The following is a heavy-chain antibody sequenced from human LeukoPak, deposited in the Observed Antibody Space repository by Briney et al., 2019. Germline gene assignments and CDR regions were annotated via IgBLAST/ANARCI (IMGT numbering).Heavy chain of an antibody. Sequence: SETLSLTCTVSGGSMSDFYWSWIRQPPGRGLEYIGYVCGSSSADYNPSLKRRVTISLDTSSNQFSLILTSVTAADTAVYYCARHDSDGPALLKYWGQGTLDTLSS. CDR3: ARHDSDGPALLKY. V-gene: IGHV4-59*08. CDR1: GGSMSDFY. J-gene: IGHJ4*02. D-gene: IGHD1-26*01. CDR2: VCGSSSA.